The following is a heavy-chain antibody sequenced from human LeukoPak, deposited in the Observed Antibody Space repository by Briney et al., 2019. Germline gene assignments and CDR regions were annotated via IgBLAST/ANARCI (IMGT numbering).Heavy chain of an antibody. CDR2: VSGSGGST. J-gene: IGHJ4*02. Sequence: GGSLRLSCAASGFTFSSYAMSWVRQAPGKGLEWVSTVSGSGGSTYYADSVKGRFTISRDNSKNTLYLQMNSLRAEDTAVYYCANNGGVSVAGSFDYWGQGTLVTVSS. CDR1: GFTFSSYA. V-gene: IGHV3-23*01. D-gene: IGHD6-19*01. CDR3: ANNGGVSVAGSFDY.